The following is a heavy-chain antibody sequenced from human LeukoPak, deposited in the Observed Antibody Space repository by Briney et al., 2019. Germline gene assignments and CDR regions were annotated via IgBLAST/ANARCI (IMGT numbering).Heavy chain of an antibody. D-gene: IGHD3-22*01. J-gene: IGHJ4*02. CDR1: GFTFDDYA. Sequence: GRSLRLSCAASGFTFDDYAMHWVRQAPGKGLEWVSGISWNSGSIGYADSVKGRFTISRDNAKNSLYLQMNSLRAEDTALYYCAKDLGHYDSSGYSNWGQGTLVTVSS. CDR2: ISWNSGSI. CDR3: AKDLGHYDSSGYSN. V-gene: IGHV3-9*01.